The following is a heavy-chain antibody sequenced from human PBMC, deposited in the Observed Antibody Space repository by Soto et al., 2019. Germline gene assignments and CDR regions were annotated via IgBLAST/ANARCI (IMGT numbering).Heavy chain of an antibody. CDR1: GYAFRNFG. V-gene: IGHV1-18*01. Sequence: GSVKVSCKASGYAFRNFGVGWGRQAPGQGLEWVGWINPNSGHTEYAQKLQGRVTVTADTSTSTAYMEVGSLRSDDTAVYYCARVYNYGSGSYLRPSSCYFDFWGPGTLVTVSS. J-gene: IGHJ4*02. D-gene: IGHD3-10*01. CDR2: INPNSGHT. CDR3: ARVYNYGSGSYLRPSSCYFDF.